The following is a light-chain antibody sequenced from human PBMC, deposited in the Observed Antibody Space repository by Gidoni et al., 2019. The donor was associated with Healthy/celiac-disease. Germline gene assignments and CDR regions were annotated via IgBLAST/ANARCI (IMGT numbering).Light chain of an antibody. CDR3: QQYNSYSEYT. CDR1: QSISSW. V-gene: IGKV1-5*01. J-gene: IGKJ2*01. CDR2: DAS. Sequence: DIQMTQSPSTLSASVGDRVTITCRASQSISSWLAWYQQQPGKAPKLLIYDASSLESGVPSRFSGSGSGTEFTLTISSLQPDDFATYYCQQYNSYSEYTFGQGTKLEIK.